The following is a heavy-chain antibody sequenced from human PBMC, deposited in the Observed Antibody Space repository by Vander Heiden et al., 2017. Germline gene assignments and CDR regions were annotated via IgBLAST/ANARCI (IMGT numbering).Heavy chain of an antibody. CDR3: ARDSIRSSGWYGGYFDY. J-gene: IGHJ4*02. CDR1: GGSISRYS. D-gene: IGHD6-19*01. CDR2: IYYSGST. Sequence: QVQLQESGPGLVKPSETLSLTCTVPGGSISRYSWSWIRQPPGKGLEWIGYIYYSGSTNYNPSLKSRVTISVDTSKNQFSLKLSSVTAADTAVYYCARDSIRSSGWYGGYFDYWGQGTLVTVSS. V-gene: IGHV4-59*01.